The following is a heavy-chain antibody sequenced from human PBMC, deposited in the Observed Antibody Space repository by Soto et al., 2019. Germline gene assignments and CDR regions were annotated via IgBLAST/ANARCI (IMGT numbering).Heavy chain of an antibody. V-gene: IGHV5-51*01. CDR3: ARLSLLPKGFDY. CDR1: GYSFTTYW. J-gene: IGHJ4*02. Sequence: PXESLKLSWQCSGYSFTTYWIGWVLQMPGKGLEWMRIIHPGDSDTRYSPSFQGQVTISADRPISTAYLQWSGLKASDTAMYYCARLSLLPKGFDYWGQGTLVTVSS. CDR2: IHPGDSDT. D-gene: IGHD3-22*01.